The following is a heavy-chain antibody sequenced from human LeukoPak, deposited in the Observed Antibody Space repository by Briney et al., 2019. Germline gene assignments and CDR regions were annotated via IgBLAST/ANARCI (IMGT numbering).Heavy chain of an antibody. J-gene: IGHJ4*02. CDR2: INPNSGDT. D-gene: IGHD2-15*01. V-gene: IGHV1-2*02. Sequence: ASVKVSSTASGYTFIDYYMHRVRQAPGEGGEWMGWINPNSGDTHYTRKVQGRVTLTRGTSNSTAYMELSRLTADDTALNYCAKVCAGTCCHFEYWGQGTLVTVSS. CDR3: AKVCAGTCCHFEY. CDR1: GYTFIDYY.